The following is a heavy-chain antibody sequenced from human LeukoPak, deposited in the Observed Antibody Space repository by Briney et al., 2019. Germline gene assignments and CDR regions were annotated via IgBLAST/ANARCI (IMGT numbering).Heavy chain of an antibody. Sequence: SETLSLTCAVYGGSSSGYYWSWIRQPPGKGLEWIGEINHSGSTNYNPSLKSRVTISVDTSKNQFSLKLSSVTAADTAVYYCARTRYYDYVWGSYRFPFDYWGQGTLVTVSS. J-gene: IGHJ4*02. CDR3: ARTRYYDYVWGSYRFPFDY. D-gene: IGHD3-16*02. V-gene: IGHV4-34*01. CDR2: INHSGST. CDR1: GGSSSGYY.